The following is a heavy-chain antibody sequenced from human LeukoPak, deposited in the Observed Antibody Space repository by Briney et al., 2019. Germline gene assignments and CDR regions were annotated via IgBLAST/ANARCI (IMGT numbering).Heavy chain of an antibody. J-gene: IGHJ4*02. CDR3: ARGHGYSTTLDY. Sequence: GGSLRLSCAASGFTFSSYSMNWVRQAPGKGLEWVSSISSSSSYIYYADSVKGRFTISRDNAKNSLYLQMNSLRAEDTAVYYCARGHGYSTTLDYWGQGTLVTVSS. D-gene: IGHD5-18*01. CDR2: ISSSSSYI. CDR1: GFTFSSYS. V-gene: IGHV3-21*01.